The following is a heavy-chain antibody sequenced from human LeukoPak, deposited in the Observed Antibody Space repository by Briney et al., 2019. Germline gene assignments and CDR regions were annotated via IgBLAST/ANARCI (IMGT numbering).Heavy chain of an antibody. CDR3: ARDSDFGCSGSSCYSWVY. CDR2: INPNSGGT. Sequence: ASVKVSCKASGYTFTGYYMHWVRQAPGQGLEWMGRINPNSGGTNFAQKFQGRVTMTRDTSISTVYMELSSLRSDDTAVYYCARDSDFGCSGSSCYSWVYWGQGTLVTVSS. D-gene: IGHD2-15*01. CDR1: GYTFTGYY. J-gene: IGHJ4*02. V-gene: IGHV1-2*06.